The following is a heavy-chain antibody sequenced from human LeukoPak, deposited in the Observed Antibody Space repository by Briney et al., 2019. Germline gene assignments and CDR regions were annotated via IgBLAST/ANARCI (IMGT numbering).Heavy chain of an antibody. D-gene: IGHD6-13*01. CDR3: AKDRETTASGTFDY. Sequence: GGSLRLSCAASGFTFSSYWMSWVRQAPGKGLEWVATINQDGSGKYYVDSVKGRFTISRDNAKNSLHLRMSSLRAEDTAVYYCAKDRETTASGTFDYWGQGTLVTVSS. J-gene: IGHJ4*02. CDR2: INQDGSGK. V-gene: IGHV3-7*01. CDR1: GFTFSSYW.